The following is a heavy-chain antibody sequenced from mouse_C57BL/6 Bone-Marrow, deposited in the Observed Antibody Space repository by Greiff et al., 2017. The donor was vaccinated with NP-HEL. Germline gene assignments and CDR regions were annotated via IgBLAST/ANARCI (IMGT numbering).Heavy chain of an antibody. D-gene: IGHD2-1*01. J-gene: IGHJ1*03. Sequence: VQLQQSGAELVRPGASVKLSCTASGFNIKDDYMHWVKQRPEQGLEWIGWIDPENGDTEYASKFQGKAPITADTSSNTAYLQLSSLTSEDTAVYYCTTRNYGWYFDVWGTGTTVTVSS. CDR2: IDPENGDT. CDR3: TTRNYGWYFDV. V-gene: IGHV14-4*01. CDR1: GFNIKDDY.